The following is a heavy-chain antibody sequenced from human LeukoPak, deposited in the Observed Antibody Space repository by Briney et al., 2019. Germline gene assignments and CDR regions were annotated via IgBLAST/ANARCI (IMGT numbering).Heavy chain of an antibody. CDR1: GYNITSYW. Sequence: GESLKISCQGSGYNITSYWIGWVRQMPGKGLEWMGIIYPGGSDTRYSPSFQGQVTISADKSISTAYLQWSSLKASDTAMYYCARQEYYDSSGLTYYFDYWGQGTLVTVSS. CDR3: ARQEYYDSSGLTYYFDY. CDR2: IYPGGSDT. D-gene: IGHD3-22*01. J-gene: IGHJ4*02. V-gene: IGHV5-51*01.